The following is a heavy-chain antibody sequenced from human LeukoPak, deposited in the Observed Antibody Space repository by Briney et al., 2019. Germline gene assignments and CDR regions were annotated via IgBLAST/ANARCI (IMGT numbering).Heavy chain of an antibody. CDR3: AKKADNYFDY. J-gene: IGHJ4*02. CDR1: GFTFSSYG. V-gene: IGHV3-30*18. Sequence: PGRSLRLSCAASGFTFSSYGMHWVRQAPGKGLEWVAVISYDGSNKYYADSVKGRFTISRDNSKNTLYLQVNSLRAEDTAVYYCAKKADNYFDYWGQGTLVTVSS. CDR2: ISYDGSNK.